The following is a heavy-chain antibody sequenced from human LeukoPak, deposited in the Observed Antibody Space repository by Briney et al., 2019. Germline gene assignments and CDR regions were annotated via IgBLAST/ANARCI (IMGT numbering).Heavy chain of an antibody. Sequence: GGSLRLSWAPSGFSLDDYGMSWVRQAPGKGREWVSAINWNGGSTVYADSVKGRFTISRDNAKNSLYLQMGSLRAEDTALYYCARPQPYGGEGAFDYWGQGTPVTVSS. CDR1: GFSLDDYG. CDR3: ARPQPYGGEGAFDY. J-gene: IGHJ4*02. D-gene: IGHD4-23*01. CDR2: INWNGGST. V-gene: IGHV3-20*04.